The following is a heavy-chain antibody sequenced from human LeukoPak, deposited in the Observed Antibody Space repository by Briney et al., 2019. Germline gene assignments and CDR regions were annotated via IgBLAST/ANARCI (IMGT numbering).Heavy chain of an antibody. D-gene: IGHD6-13*01. J-gene: IGHJ5*02. V-gene: IGHV1-46*01. CDR1: GYTFTSYY. CDR3: ASPSAAAGHP. CDR2: INPSGGST. Sequence: ASVKVSCKASGYTFTSYYMHWVRQAPGQGLEWMGIINPSGGSTSYAQKFQGRVTITADESTSTAYMELSSLRSEDTAVYYCASPSAAAGHPWGQGTLVTVSS.